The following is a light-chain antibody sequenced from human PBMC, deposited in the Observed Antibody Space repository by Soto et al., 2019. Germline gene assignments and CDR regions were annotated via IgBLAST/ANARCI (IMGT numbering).Light chain of an antibody. CDR2: LGS. CDR3: MQPLTSWT. CDR1: QSLLHSNGYNY. Sequence: DIVMTQSPLSLPVTPREPASISCRSSQSLLHSNGYNYLDWYLQKPRHSSQLLIYLGSNRASGVPDRFSDSGSGPDFPLKISRVEAEDVGVYYCMQPLTSWTFGQGTKVQIK. V-gene: IGKV2-28*01. J-gene: IGKJ1*01.